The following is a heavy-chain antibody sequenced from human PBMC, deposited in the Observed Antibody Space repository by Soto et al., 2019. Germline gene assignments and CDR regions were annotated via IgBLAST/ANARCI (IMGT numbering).Heavy chain of an antibody. CDR3: AKGGGGNYLTYYYYYGMDV. V-gene: IGHV3-30*18. CDR2: ISYDGNNK. D-gene: IGHD2-15*01. CDR1: GFTFSNNG. J-gene: IGHJ6*02. Sequence: QVHLVESGGGVVQPGRSLRLSCAASGFTFSNNGIHWVRQAPGKGLEWVAVISYDGNNKYYADSVNGRLTISRDNSKNTVYLQMNNLRAEDTAMYYCAKGGGGNYLTYYYYYGMDVWGQGTTVTVSS.